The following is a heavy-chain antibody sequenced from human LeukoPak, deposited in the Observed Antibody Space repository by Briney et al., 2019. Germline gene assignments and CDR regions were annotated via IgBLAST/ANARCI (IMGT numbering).Heavy chain of an antibody. CDR1: GYTLTSDC. V-gene: IGHV1-46*01. D-gene: IGHD2-2*02. Sequence: GVSGRVSYKADGYTLTSDCMHWARQAPGQKLEWMGIINPSGGSTSYAQKFQGRVTMTRDMSTSTVYMELSSLRSEDTAVYYCARVHCSSTSCYTEYWFDPWGQGTLVTVSS. J-gene: IGHJ5*02. CDR2: INPSGGST. CDR3: ARVHCSSTSCYTEYWFDP.